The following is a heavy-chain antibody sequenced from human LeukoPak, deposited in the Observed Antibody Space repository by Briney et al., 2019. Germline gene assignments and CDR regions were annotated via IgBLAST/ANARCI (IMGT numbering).Heavy chain of an antibody. CDR1: GYTFTGYY. J-gene: IGHJ4*02. D-gene: IGHD3-22*01. CDR2: IIPISGTA. V-gene: IGHV1-69*13. CDR3: ARRGHYYDSSGYNY. Sequence: ASVKVSCKASGYTFTGYYIYWVRQAPGQGLEWMGGIIPISGTANYAQKFQGRVTITADESTSTAYMELSSLRFEDTAVYYCARRGHYYDSSGYNYWGQGTLVTVSS.